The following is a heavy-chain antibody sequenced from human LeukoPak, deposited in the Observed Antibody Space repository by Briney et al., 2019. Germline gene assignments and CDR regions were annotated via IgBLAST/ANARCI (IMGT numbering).Heavy chain of an antibody. V-gene: IGHV4-38-2*02. CDR3: ARDNPATTDPFDY. D-gene: IGHD1-1*01. J-gene: IGHJ4*02. CDR1: GYSISSGYY. Sequence: SETLSLTCTVSGYSISSGYYWGWIRQPPGKGLEWIGSIYHSGSTYYNPSLRSRVTISVDTSKNQFSLKLSSVTAADTAVYYCARDNPATTDPFDYWGQGTLVTVSS. CDR2: IYHSGST.